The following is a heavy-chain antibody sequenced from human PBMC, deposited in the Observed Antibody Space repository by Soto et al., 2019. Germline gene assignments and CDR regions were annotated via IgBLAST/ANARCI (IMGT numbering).Heavy chain of an antibody. J-gene: IGHJ6*04. CDR1: GGSIRDYF. D-gene: IGHD3-9*01. CDR2: ISSSGTI. Sequence: SETLALTCSVSGGSIRDYFWTWIRQPPGKGLEWIGYISSSGTINYNSSLKSRVTISLDTSRNHFSLKLSSVTAEDTAVYFCARDRKLVIPGNYSYYGMDVWGKGTTVTVSS. V-gene: IGHV4-59*01. CDR3: ARDRKLVIPGNYSYYGMDV.